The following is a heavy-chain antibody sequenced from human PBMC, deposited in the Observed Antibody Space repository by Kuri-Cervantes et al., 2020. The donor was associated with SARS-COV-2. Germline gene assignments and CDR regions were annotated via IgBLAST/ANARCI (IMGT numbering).Heavy chain of an antibody. Sequence: GGSLRLSCAASGFTFSSYGMHWVRQAPGKGLEWVAVISYDGSSKYYADSVKGRFTISRDNSENTLYLQMNSLRAEDTAVYYCAKALRVVVVAATDLFDYWGQGTLVTVSS. J-gene: IGHJ4*02. CDR2: ISYDGSSK. CDR3: AKALRVVVVAATDLFDY. V-gene: IGHV3-30*18. CDR1: GFTFSSYG. D-gene: IGHD2-15*01.